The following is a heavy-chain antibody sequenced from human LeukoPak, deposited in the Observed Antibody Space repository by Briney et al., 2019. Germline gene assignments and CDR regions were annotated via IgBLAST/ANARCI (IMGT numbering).Heavy chain of an antibody. D-gene: IGHD6-13*01. CDR2: ISSSSSYI. V-gene: IGHV3-21*04. J-gene: IGHJ5*02. Sequence: GGSLRLSCAASGFTFSSYWMSWVRQAPGKGLEWVSSISSSSSYIYYADSVKGRFTISRDNAKNSLYLQMNSLRAEDTALYYCARNPGYSSSLNWFDPWGRGTLVTVSS. CDR1: GFTFSSYW. CDR3: ARNPGYSSSLNWFDP.